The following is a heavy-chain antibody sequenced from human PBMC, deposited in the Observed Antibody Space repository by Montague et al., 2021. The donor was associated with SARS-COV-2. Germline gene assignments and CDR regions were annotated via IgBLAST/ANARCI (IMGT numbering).Heavy chain of an antibody. D-gene: IGHD3-3*01. CDR1: GGSISTYY. Sequence: SETLSLTCTLSGGSISTYYWNWIRQPPGKGLEWIGYIYYSGNTYYNPSLKSRATISVETPKNQFSLSLTSVTAADTAVYYCARGPFWSAAPDYWGQGILVTASS. J-gene: IGHJ4*02. V-gene: IGHV4-59*01. CDR3: ARGPFWSAAPDY. CDR2: IYYSGNT.